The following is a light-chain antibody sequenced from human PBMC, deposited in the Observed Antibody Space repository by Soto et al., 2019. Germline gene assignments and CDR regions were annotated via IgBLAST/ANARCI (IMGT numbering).Light chain of an antibody. Sequence: QSVLTQPASVSGSPGQSITISCTGTTSDVGRYNLVSWYQQYPGKAPRLMIYEDIERPSGVSNRFSGSKSGNTASLTISGLQTEDEADYYCCSYAGGTSVVFGGGTKVTVL. CDR2: EDI. V-gene: IGLV2-23*01. CDR1: TSDVGRYNL. CDR3: CSYAGGTSVV. J-gene: IGLJ2*01.